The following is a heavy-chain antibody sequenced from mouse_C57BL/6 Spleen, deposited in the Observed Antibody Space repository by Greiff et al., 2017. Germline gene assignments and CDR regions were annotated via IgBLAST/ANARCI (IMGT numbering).Heavy chain of an antibody. V-gene: IGHV1-9*01. Sequence: VQLVESGAELMKPGASVKLSCKATGYTFTGYWIEWVKQRPGHGLEWIGEILPGSGSTNYNEKFKGKATFTADTSSNSAYIQLRCLTTKDSAIYCCEKGTWTDWYLDYWGAGTTVTVSS. J-gene: IGHJ1*01. CDR2: ILPGSGST. CDR1: GYTFTGYW. CDR3: EKGTWTDWYLDY.